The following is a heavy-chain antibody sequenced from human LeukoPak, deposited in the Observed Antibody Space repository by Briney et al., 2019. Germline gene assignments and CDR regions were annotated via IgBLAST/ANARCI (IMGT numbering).Heavy chain of an antibody. D-gene: IGHD3-22*01. V-gene: IGHV3-23*01. CDR1: RFTFRSYA. CDR2: TSGSGEST. Sequence: GGSLRLSCAASRFTFRSYAMSWVRQAPGKGLEWVSTTSGSGESTYYADSVKGRFTISRDNSKNTLYLQMNSLRAEDTAVYYCAKDGSSAYYPYYFDYWGQGTLVTVSS. CDR3: AKDGSSAYYPYYFDY. J-gene: IGHJ4*02.